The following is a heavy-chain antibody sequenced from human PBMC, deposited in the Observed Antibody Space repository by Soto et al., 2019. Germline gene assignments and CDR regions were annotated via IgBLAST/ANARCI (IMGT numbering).Heavy chain of an antibody. CDR1: GGSFSVYY. J-gene: IGHJ4*02. D-gene: IGHD3-10*01. CDR3: ARVGYYGSGSYYSSY. Sequence: PSETLSLTCAVYGGSFSVYYWGWIRHPPGKGVEWIGQISHSGSTNYNPSLKSRVTISVDTSKNQFSLKLSSVTAADTAVYYCARVGYYGSGSYYSSYWGQGTLVTVSS. V-gene: IGHV4-34*01. CDR2: ISHSGST.